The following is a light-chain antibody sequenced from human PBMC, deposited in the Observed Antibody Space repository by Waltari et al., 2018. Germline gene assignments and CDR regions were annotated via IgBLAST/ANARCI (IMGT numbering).Light chain of an antibody. CDR3: CSYALRSVV. J-gene: IGLJ2*01. Sequence: QSVLTQPASVSGSPGQSITISCPGSSSDFGTYNLVSWYQQYPGKAPKVMIYEGSKRPSGVSSRFSASKSGNTASLTISVLQAEDEADYYCCSYALRSVVFGGGTKVTVL. CDR2: EGS. V-gene: IGLV2-23*01. CDR1: SSDFGTYNL.